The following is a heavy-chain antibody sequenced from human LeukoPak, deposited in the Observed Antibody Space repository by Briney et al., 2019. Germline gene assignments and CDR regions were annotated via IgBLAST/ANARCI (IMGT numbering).Heavy chain of an antibody. Sequence: ASVKVSCKASGGTFSSYAISWVRQAPGQGLEWMGGIIPIFGTANYAQKFQGRVTITADESTSTAYMELSSLRSEGTAVYYCARGRRFLEWLFGYWGQGTLVTVSS. CDR1: GGTFSSYA. D-gene: IGHD3-3*01. CDR3: ARGRRFLEWLFGY. J-gene: IGHJ4*02. CDR2: IIPIFGTA. V-gene: IGHV1-69*13.